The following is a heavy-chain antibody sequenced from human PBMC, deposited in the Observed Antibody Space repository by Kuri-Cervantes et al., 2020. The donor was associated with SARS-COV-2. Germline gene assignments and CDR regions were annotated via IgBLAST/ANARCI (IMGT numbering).Heavy chain of an antibody. D-gene: IGHD6-6*01. CDR3: AKRTSTGEYSIPSGPLDY. J-gene: IGHJ4*02. CDR2: ISGSGGST. Sequence: GESLKISCAASGFIFSSYAMSWVRQAPGKGLEWVSAISGSGGSTYYADSVKGRFTIYRDNSKNTLYLQMNSLRAEDTAVYYCAKRTSTGEYSIPSGPLDYWGQGTLVTVSS. CDR1: GFIFSSYA. V-gene: IGHV3-23*01.